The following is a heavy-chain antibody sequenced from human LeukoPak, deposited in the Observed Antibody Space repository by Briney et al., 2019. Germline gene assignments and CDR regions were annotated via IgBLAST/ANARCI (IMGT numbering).Heavy chain of an antibody. V-gene: IGHV3-30*18. D-gene: IGHD6-19*01. CDR3: AKGRASSGWSFDY. Sequence: GGSLRLSCAASGFTFSSYGMHWVRQAPGKGLEWVAVISYDGSNKYYADSVKGRFTISRDNSKNTLYLQVNSLRAEDTAVYYCAKGRASSGWSFDYRGQGTLVTVSS. CDR1: GFTFSSYG. CDR2: ISYDGSNK. J-gene: IGHJ4*02.